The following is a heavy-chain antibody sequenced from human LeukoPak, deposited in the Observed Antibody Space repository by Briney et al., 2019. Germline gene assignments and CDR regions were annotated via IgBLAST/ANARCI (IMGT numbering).Heavy chain of an antibody. Sequence: SETLSLTCAVYGGSFSGYYWSWIRQPPGKGLEWIGEINHSGSTNYNPSLKSRVTISVDTSKNQFSLKLSSVTAADTAVYYCARVGMGLLDYWGQGTLVTVSS. J-gene: IGHJ4*02. CDR2: INHSGST. CDR1: GGSFSGYY. CDR3: ARVGMGLLDY. D-gene: IGHD7-27*01. V-gene: IGHV4-34*01.